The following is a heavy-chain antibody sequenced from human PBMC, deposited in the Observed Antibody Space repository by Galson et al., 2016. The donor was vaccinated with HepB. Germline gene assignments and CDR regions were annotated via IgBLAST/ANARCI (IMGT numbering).Heavy chain of an antibody. Sequence: SETLSLTCVVSVDSISGNYWWTWVRQPPGKGLEWIGEIFHSGNTNYNPSLKSRVTISVDKSMNQSSLKLSSVTAADTAVYYYARVGGPSYLTSGGMDVWGQGTAVTVSS. D-gene: IGHD3-10*01. CDR3: ARVGGPSYLTSGGMDV. J-gene: IGHJ6*02. CDR1: VDSISGNYW. V-gene: IGHV4-4*02. CDR2: IFHSGNT.